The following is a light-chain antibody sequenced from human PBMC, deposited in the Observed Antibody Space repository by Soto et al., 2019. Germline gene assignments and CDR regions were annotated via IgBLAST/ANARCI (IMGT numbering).Light chain of an antibody. CDR1: ISDVGGYNY. CDR2: EVS. V-gene: IGLV2-14*01. Sequence: QSALTQPASVSGSLGQSITISCTGTISDVGGYNYVSWYQRHPGKAPKIMIYEVSNRPSGVSNRFSGSKSGNTASLTISGLQAEDEADYYCSSYTSSSTLVFGGGTKLTVL. CDR3: SSYTSSSTLV. J-gene: IGLJ2*01.